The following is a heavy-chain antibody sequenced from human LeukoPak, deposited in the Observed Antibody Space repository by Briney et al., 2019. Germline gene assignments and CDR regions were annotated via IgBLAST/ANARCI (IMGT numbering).Heavy chain of an antibody. V-gene: IGHV3-33*01. CDR1: GFTFSSYG. CDR2: IWYDGSNK. Sequence: GGSLRLSCAASGFTFSSYGMHWVRQAPGKGLEWVAVIWYDGSNKYYADSVKGRFTISRDNSKNTLYLQMNSLRAEDTAVYYCARGPPLEGYYYDSSGSLGYYWGQGTLVTVSS. J-gene: IGHJ4*02. D-gene: IGHD3-22*01. CDR3: ARGPPLEGYYYDSSGSLGYY.